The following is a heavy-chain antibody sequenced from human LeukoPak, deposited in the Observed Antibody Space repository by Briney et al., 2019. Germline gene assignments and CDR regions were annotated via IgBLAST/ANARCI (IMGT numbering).Heavy chain of an antibody. J-gene: IGHJ4*02. D-gene: IGHD2-2*01. V-gene: IGHV3-23*01. CDR3: AKDLHSTSCWDY. Sequence: GGSLRLSCAASGFTFNQFGMHWVRQAPGKGLEWVSAISGSGGSTYYADSVKGRFTISRDNSKNTLYLQMNSLRAEDTAVYYCAKDLHSTSCWDYWGQGTLVTVSS. CDR2: ISGSGGST. CDR1: GFTFNQFG.